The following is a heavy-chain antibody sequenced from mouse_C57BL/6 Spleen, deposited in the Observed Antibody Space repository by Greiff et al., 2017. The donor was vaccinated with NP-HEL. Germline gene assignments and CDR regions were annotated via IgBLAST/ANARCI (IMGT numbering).Heavy chain of an antibody. J-gene: IGHJ2*01. CDR3: ARSYGNYGGYFDY. CDR1: GYTFTSYW. CDR2: IYPSDSET. Sequence: QVQLQHPGAELVRPGSSVKLSCKASGYTFTSYWMDWVKQRPGQGLEWIGNIYPSDSETHYNQKFKDKATLTVDKSSSTAYMQLSSLTSEDSAVYYCARSYGNYGGYFDYWGQGTTLTVSS. D-gene: IGHD2-1*01. V-gene: IGHV1-61*01.